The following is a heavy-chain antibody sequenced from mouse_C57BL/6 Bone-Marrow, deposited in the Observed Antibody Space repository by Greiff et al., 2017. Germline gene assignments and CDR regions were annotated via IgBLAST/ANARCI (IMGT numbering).Heavy chain of an antibody. D-gene: IGHD3-1*01. Sequence: QVQLQQSGAELVKPGASVKLSCKASGYTFTSYWMHWVKQRPGQGLEWIGMIHPNSGSTNYNEKFKSKATLTVDKSSSTAYMQLSSLTSEDSAVYYCARRGYGRYFDYWGQGTTLTVSS. J-gene: IGHJ2*01. V-gene: IGHV1-64*01. CDR3: ARRGYGRYFDY. CDR1: GYTFTSYW. CDR2: IHPNSGST.